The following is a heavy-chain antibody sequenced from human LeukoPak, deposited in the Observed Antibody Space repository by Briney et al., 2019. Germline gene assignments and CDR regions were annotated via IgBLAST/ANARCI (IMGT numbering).Heavy chain of an antibody. D-gene: IGHD3-16*01. V-gene: IGHV3-30*01. CDR1: QFTFSSHA. CDR3: ARGGTYYYQYYYMDV. J-gene: IGHJ6*03. CDR2: MSFDGSHI. Sequence: GGSLRLSCAASQFTFSSHAMNWVRQAPGKGLDWVAVMSFDGSHIYYADSVKGRFTISRDNSKNTLFLQMNSLNADDTAVYYCARGGTYYYQYYYMDVWGKGTTVTVSS.